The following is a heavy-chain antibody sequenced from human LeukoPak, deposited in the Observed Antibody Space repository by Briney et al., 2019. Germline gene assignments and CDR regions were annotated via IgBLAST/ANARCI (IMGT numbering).Heavy chain of an antibody. V-gene: IGHV4-34*01. CDR3: ARAPHHMVRGHPTDY. CDR2: INHSGST. CDR1: WVLQWLL. D-gene: IGHD3-10*01. J-gene: IGHJ4*02. Sequence: PSETLVPHLRCLWWVLQWLLLELDPPAPGKGLEWIGEINHSGSTNYNPSLKSRVTISVDTSKNQFSLKLSSVIAADTAVYYCARAPHHMVRGHPTDYWGQGTLVTVSS.